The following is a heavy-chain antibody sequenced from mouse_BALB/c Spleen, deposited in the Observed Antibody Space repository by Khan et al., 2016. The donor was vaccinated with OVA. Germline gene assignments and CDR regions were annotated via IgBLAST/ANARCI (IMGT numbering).Heavy chain of an antibody. J-gene: IGHJ3*01. CDR2: IYPGTGST. CDR1: GYIFTSYW. CDR3: ARGSGYGNFVAY. Sequence: QIQLVQSGGDLVRPGASVKLSCKTSGYIFTSYWIHWVKQRSGQGLEWIARIYPGTGSTYYNEKFKGKATLTADNSSSTAYMQLSSLKSEDSSVYRGARGSGYGNFVAYWGQGTLVTVSA. V-gene: IGHV1S132*01. D-gene: IGHD2-1*01.